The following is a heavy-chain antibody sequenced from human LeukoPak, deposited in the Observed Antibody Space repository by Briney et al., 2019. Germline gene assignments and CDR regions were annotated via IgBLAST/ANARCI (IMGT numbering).Heavy chain of an antibody. D-gene: IGHD3-10*01. CDR2: TSSSSSYI. J-gene: IGHJ1*01. CDR3: ARDAGSGSYYSSGEYFQH. CDR1: GFTFSSYS. V-gene: IGHV3-21*01. Sequence: GGSLRLSCAASGFTFSSYSMNWVRQAPGKGLEWVSSTSSSSSYIYYADSVKGRFTISRDNAKNSLYLQMNSLRAEDTAVYYCARDAGSGSYYSSGEYFQHWGQGTLVTVSS.